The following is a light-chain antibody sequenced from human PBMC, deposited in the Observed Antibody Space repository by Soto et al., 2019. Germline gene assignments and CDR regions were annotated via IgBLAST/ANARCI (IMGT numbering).Light chain of an antibody. V-gene: IGKV3-20*01. Sequence: EIVLTQSPGTLSLSPGERATLSCRASQSVSSSYLAWYQQKPGQAPRLLIYGASSRATGIPDRFSGSGSGTDFTLTISRLEPEDFAVYYSQQYGRSLGPGTKVDIK. CDR1: QSVSSSY. J-gene: IGKJ3*01. CDR2: GAS. CDR3: QQYGRS.